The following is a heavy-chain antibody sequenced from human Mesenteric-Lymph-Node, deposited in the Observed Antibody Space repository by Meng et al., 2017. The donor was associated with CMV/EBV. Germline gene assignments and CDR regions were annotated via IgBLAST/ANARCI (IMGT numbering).Heavy chain of an antibody. CDR2: VQYDGSKE. CDR3: AKDHDILTVKDYHYAMDV. CDR1: GFSFSTYG. D-gene: IGHD3-9*01. V-gene: IGHV3-30*02. J-gene: IGHJ6*02. Sequence: GGSLRLSCAASGFSFSTYGIHWVRQAPGKGLEWVSFVQYDGSKEYFADSVKGRFTVSRDNSKNTLYMQMNSLRGEDTAVYYCAKDHDILTVKDYHYAMDVWGQGTTVTVSS.